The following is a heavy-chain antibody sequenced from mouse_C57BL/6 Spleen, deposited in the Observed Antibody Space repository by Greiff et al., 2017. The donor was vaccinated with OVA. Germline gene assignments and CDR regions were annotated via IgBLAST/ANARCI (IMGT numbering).Heavy chain of an antibody. V-gene: IGHV1-82*01. Sequence: VQLQQSGPELVKPGASVKISCKASGYAFSSSWMNWVKQRPGKGLEWIGRIYPGDGDTNYNGKFKGKATLTADKSSSTAYMQLSSLTSEDSAVYVCAREDHYYGSSYWYFDVWGTGTTVTVSS. CDR1: GYAFSSSW. CDR2: IYPGDGDT. J-gene: IGHJ1*03. D-gene: IGHD1-1*01. CDR3: AREDHYYGSSYWYFDV.